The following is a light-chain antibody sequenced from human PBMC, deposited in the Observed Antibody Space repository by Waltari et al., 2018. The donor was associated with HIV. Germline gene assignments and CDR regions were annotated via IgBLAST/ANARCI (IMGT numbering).Light chain of an antibody. CDR1: NIERKS. Sequence: SSLLTQTLSVSVAPGKTARITCGGKNIERKSVHWYQQKPGQAPLLVIYYDTDRPSGIPERFSGSNSGNTATLTISRVGDGDEADYYCQVWDSTSDHVLFGGGTRLTVL. CDR2: YDT. J-gene: IGLJ2*01. V-gene: IGLV3-21*04. CDR3: QVWDSTSDHVL.